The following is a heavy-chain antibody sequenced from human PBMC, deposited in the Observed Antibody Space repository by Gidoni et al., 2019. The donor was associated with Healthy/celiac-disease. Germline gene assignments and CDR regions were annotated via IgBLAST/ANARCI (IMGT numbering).Heavy chain of an antibody. CDR1: GFTFSSYW. Sequence: EVQLVESGGGLVQPGGSLRLSCAASGFTFSSYWMSWVRQAPGKGLEWVANIKQDGSEKYYVDSVKGRFTISRDNAKNSLYLQMNSLRAEDTAVYYCARFKGIAVAGLDYWGQGTLVTVSS. D-gene: IGHD6-19*01. J-gene: IGHJ4*02. CDR3: ARFKGIAVAGLDY. V-gene: IGHV3-7*01. CDR2: IKQDGSEK.